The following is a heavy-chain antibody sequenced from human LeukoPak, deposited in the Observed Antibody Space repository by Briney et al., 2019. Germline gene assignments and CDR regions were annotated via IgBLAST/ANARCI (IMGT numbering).Heavy chain of an antibody. D-gene: IGHD2-2*03. V-gene: IGHV3-21*01. Sequence: PGGSLRLSCAASGFTFSSYTMNWVRQAPGKGLEWVSSITGGSTYIFYADSVKGRFTVSRDNAKNSLYLQMNSLRAEDTAVYYCAREAGYCSSTSCEEDYYYYMDVWGKGTTVTVSS. CDR1: GFTFSSYT. J-gene: IGHJ6*03. CDR3: AREAGYCSSTSCEEDYYYYMDV. CDR2: ITGGSTYI.